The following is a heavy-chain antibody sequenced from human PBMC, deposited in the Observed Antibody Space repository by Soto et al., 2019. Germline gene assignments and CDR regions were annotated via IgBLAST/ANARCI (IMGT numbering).Heavy chain of an antibody. J-gene: IGHJ4*02. CDR1: GGSISSGGYY. V-gene: IGHV4-31*03. CDR3: ARAGIAAAAADY. Sequence: PSETLSLTCTVSGGSISSGGYYWSWIRQHPGKGLEWIGYIYYSGSTYYNPSLKSRVTISVDTSKNQFSLKLSSVTAADTAVYYCARAGIAAAAADYWGQGTLVTVSS. CDR2: IYYSGST. D-gene: IGHD6-13*01.